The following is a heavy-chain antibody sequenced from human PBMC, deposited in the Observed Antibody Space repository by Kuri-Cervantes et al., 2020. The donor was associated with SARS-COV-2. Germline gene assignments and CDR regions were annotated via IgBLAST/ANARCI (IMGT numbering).Heavy chain of an antibody. CDR2: IVVGSGNT. J-gene: IGHJ6*02. CDR3: AADPRDVVVPASRYYYGMDV. CDR1: GFTFTSSA. D-gene: IGHD2-2*01. V-gene: IGHV1-58*01. Sequence: SVKVSCKASGFTFTSSAVQWVRQARGQRLEWIGWIVVGSGNTNYAQKFQERVTITRDMSTSTAYMVLSSLRSEDTAVYSCAADPRDVVVPASRYYYGMDVWGQGTTVTVSS.